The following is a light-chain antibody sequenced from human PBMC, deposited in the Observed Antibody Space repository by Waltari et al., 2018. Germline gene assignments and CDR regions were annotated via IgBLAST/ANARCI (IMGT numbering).Light chain of an antibody. J-gene: IGLJ1*01. CDR1: SSDVGNYNL. V-gene: IGLV2-23*02. Sequence: QSGLTQPASVSGSPGQSITISCPGTSSDVGNYNLVSWYQQYPGKATKLMVYEVTKRTSGVSDRFSGSKSGNTASLTISGLQSQDEADYYCCSYAGLGIYVFGTGTKVTVL. CDR2: EVT. CDR3: CSYAGLGIYV.